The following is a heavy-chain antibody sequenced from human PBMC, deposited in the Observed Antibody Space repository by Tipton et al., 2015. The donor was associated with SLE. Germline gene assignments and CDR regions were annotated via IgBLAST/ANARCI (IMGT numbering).Heavy chain of an antibody. CDR3: ARDTCGYYCHFDS. D-gene: IGHD3-22*01. J-gene: IGHJ4*02. CDR1: GASISSQY. V-gene: IGHV4-59*11. Sequence: TLPLTCTVSGASISSQYWNWIRQPPGKGLEWIGYIYYTGSTSYNPSLKSRVNISVDMSKNQFSLNLRSVTAADTAVYYCARDTCGYYCHFDSWGQGTLVTVSS. CDR2: IYYTGST.